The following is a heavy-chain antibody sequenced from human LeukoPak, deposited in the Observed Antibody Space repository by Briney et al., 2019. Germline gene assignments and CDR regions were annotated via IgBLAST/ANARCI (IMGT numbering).Heavy chain of an antibody. CDR3: ARAAPYCGGDCYSSPFDY. V-gene: IGHV3-21*01. CDR1: GFTFSSYS. Sequence: GGSLRLSCAASGFTFSSYSMNWVRQAPGKGLEWVPSISSSSSYIYYADSVKGRFTISRDNAKNSLYLQMNSLRAEDTAVYYCARAAPYCGGDCYSSPFDYWGQGTLVTVSS. CDR2: ISSSSSYI. D-gene: IGHD2-21*02. J-gene: IGHJ4*02.